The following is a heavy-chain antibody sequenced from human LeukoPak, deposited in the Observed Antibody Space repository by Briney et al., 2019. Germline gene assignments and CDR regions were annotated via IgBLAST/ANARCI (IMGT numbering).Heavy chain of an antibody. CDR1: GYTFTSYG. CDR3: ARDLAGVVGVTAWFDP. CDR2: ISASSGNT. V-gene: IGHV1-18*01. J-gene: IGHJ5*02. Sequence: ASVKVSCKASGYTFTSYGISWVRQAPGQGLEWMGWISASSGNTNYAQKLHGRVTMTTDTSTNTVYMELRSLRFDDTAVYYCARDLAGVVGVTAWFDPWGQGTLVTVSS. D-gene: IGHD1-26*01.